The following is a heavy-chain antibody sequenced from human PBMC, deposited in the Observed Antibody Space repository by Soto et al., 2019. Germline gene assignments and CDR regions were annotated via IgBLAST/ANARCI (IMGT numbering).Heavy chain of an antibody. CDR3: ASNPGDYYDSSGYHF. V-gene: IGHV1-18*04. D-gene: IGHD3-22*01. CDR1: GYTFTSYG. Sequence: AAVKVSCKTSGYTFTSYGISWVRQAPGQGLEWMGWISANNGNTNYAQKLQGRVTMTTDTSTSTAYMEPRSLRSDDTAVYYCASNPGDYYDSSGYHFWGQGTLVTVSS. J-gene: IGHJ4*01. CDR2: ISANNGNT.